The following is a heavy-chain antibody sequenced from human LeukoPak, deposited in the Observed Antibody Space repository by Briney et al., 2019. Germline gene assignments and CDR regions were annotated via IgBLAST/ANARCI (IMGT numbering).Heavy chain of an antibody. CDR3: ARTFSDYDSSGYYYTLDY. CDR1: AFSFSSYS. Sequence: GRSLRLSWAASAFSFSSYSMNWVRQAPGKGREWVSSISSGSSYIYYAESVKGRFTISRDNAKNSLYLQMNSLRAEDTAVYYCARTFSDYDSSGYYYTLDYWGQGTLVTVSS. V-gene: IGHV3-21*01. CDR2: ISSGSSYI. J-gene: IGHJ4*02. D-gene: IGHD3-22*01.